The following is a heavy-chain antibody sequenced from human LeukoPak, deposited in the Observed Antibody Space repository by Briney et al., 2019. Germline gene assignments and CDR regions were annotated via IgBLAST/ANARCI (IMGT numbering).Heavy chain of an antibody. CDR2: IYTSGST. Sequence: SETLSLTCTVSGGSISSYYWSWIRQPAGKGLEWIGRIYTSGSTNYNPSLKSRVTISLDTSKSQFSLKLSSVTATDTAVYYCARFHPHVNPFDYWGQGTLVTVSS. CDR3: ARFHPHVNPFDY. V-gene: IGHV4-4*07. CDR1: GGSISSYY. J-gene: IGHJ4*02.